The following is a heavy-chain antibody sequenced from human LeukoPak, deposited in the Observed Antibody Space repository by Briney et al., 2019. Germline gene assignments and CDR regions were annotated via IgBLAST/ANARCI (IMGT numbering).Heavy chain of an antibody. CDR2: ISSSGSTI. V-gene: IGHV3-11*01. J-gene: IGHJ4*02. D-gene: IGHD2-21*01. CDR3: ARDDSTYYFDY. CDR1: GFTFSDYY. Sequence: GGPLRLSCAASGFTFSDYYMSWIRQAPGKGLEWVSYISSSGSTIYYADSVKGRFTISRDNAKNSLYLQMNSLRAEDTAVYYCARDDSTYYFDYWGQGTLVTVSS.